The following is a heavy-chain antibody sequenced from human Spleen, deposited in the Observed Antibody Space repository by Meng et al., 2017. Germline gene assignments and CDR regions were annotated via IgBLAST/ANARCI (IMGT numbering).Heavy chain of an antibody. J-gene: IGHJ4*02. CDR1: GVTFDDYG. CDR3: ARDLGWVLFDY. CDR2: INWNGGST. D-gene: IGHD3-3*01. Sequence: GESLKISCAASGVTFDDYGMSWVRQAPGKGLEWVSGINWNGGSTGYADSVKGRFTISRDNAKNTLYLQMNSLGADDTAVYYCARDLGWVLFDYWGQGALVTVSS. V-gene: IGHV3-20*04.